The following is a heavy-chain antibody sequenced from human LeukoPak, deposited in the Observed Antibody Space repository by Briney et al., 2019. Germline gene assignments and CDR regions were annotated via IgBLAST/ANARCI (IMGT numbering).Heavy chain of an antibody. D-gene: IGHD6-13*01. CDR3: AKDLYTSRYACCFDY. J-gene: IGHJ4*02. V-gene: IGHV3-23*01. CDR1: GFTFSSYA. Sequence: GSLRLSCAASGFTFSSYAMSLVRQAPGKGLGWGSAISGSGGRTYYADSVKGRFTISRDISKNMLYLQMNSLRAEDTAVYYCAKDLYTSRYACCFDYWGQGTLVTVSS. CDR2: ISGSGGRT.